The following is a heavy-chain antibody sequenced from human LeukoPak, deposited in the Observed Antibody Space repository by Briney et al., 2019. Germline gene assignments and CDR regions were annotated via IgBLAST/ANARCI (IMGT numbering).Heavy chain of an antibody. J-gene: IGHJ4*02. V-gene: IGHV4-30-4*01. CDR3: ATGRDSSGYYYEYFDY. CDR2: IYYSGST. CDR1: GGSISSGDYY. Sequence: SETLSLTCTVSGGSISSGDYYWSWIRQPPGKGLEWIGYIYYSGSTNYNPSLKSRVTISVDTSKNQFSLKLSSVTAADTAVYYCATGRDSSGYYYEYFDYWGQGTLVTVSS. D-gene: IGHD3-22*01.